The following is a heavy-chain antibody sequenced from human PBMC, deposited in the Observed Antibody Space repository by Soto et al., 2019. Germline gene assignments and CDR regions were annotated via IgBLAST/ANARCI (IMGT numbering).Heavy chain of an antibody. Sequence: QVQLQESGPGLVKPSETLSLTCTVSDGSISSYYWSWIRQPPGKGLEWIGYIYYSGSTNYNPSLKSRVTISVDTSKNQFSLKLSSVTAADTAMYYCARQVRGDDSWSGVYYYYMDVWGKGTTVTVSS. CDR1: DGSISSYY. J-gene: IGHJ6*03. D-gene: IGHD3-3*01. CDR2: IYYSGST. CDR3: ARQVRGDDSWSGVYYYYMDV. V-gene: IGHV4-59*08.